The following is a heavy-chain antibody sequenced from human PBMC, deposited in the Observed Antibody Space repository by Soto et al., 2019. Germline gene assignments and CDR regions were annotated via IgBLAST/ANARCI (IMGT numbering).Heavy chain of an antibody. CDR2: IYHSGST. J-gene: IGHJ6*02. CDR1: GGSISSSNW. V-gene: IGHV4-4*02. CDR3: ARDPYSSGWYYYYYGMDV. Sequence: PSETLSLTCAVCGGSISSSNWWSWVRQPPGKGLEWIGEIYHSGSTNYNPSLKSRVTISVDKSKNQFSLKLSSVTAADTAVYYCARDPYSSGWYYYYYGMDVWGQGTTVTVS. D-gene: IGHD6-19*01.